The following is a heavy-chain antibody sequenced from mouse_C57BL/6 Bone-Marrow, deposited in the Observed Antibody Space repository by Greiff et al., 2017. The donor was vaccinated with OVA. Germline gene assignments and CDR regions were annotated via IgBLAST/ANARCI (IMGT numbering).Heavy chain of an antibody. V-gene: IGHV1-69*01. Sequence: QVQLQQPGAELVKPGASVKLSCKASGYTFTSYWMHWVKQRPGQGLEWIGEIDPSDSYTNYNQKFKGKSTLPVDKSYSTDDMQLNSLTSEDSAVYYGARERSFYCGSSYWYFDVWGTGTTVTVSS. CDR2: IDPSDSYT. J-gene: IGHJ1*03. CDR1: GYTFTSYW. D-gene: IGHD1-1*01. CDR3: ARERSFYCGSSYWYFDV.